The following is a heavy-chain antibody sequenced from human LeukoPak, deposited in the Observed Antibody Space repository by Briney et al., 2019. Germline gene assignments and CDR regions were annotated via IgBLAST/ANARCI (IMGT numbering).Heavy chain of an antibody. D-gene: IGHD1-1*01. CDR3: ARERRGQTWNHGIDV. Sequence: ASVKVSCKAFGYTFTNYAITWVRQAPGQGLEWMGWISGNNGDREYASKVQGRLSLSTDPSTGTALMELRSLRSDDTAVYYCARERRGQTWNHGIDVWGQGTTVIVS. CDR2: ISGNNGDR. CDR1: GYTFTNYA. J-gene: IGHJ6*02. V-gene: IGHV1-18*01.